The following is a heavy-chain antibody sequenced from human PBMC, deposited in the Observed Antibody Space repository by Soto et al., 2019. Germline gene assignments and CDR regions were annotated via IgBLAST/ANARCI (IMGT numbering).Heavy chain of an antibody. CDR1: GGTFSSYT. Sequence: SVKVSCKASGGTFSSYTISWVRQAPGQGLEWMGRIIPIHGIANYAQKFQGRVTITRDTSASTAYMELSSLRSEDTAVYYCARDMAERIVVVPAAMWEYYYYYGMDVWGQGTTVTVSS. J-gene: IGHJ6*02. CDR2: IIPIHGIA. CDR3: ARDMAERIVVVPAAMWEYYYYYGMDV. D-gene: IGHD2-2*01. V-gene: IGHV1-69*04.